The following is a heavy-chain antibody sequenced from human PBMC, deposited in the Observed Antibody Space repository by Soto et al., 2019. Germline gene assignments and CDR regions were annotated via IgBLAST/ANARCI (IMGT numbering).Heavy chain of an antibody. CDR2: IWPDNSDT. D-gene: IGHD3-3*01. V-gene: IGHV5-51*01. CDR1: GYSFATYW. CDR3: ARRIVVFGVLTERYSDS. J-gene: IGHJ4*02. Sequence: PGESLKISCKGSGYSFATYWIGWVRQMPGKGLEWMGIIWPDNSDTIYSPSFQGQVTLSADKSLGTAYLQWNSLKASDTAIYYCARRIVVFGVLTERYSDSWGEGTLVTVSS.